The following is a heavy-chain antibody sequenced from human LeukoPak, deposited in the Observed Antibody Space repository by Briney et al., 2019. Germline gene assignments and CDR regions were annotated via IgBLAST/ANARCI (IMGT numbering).Heavy chain of an antibody. D-gene: IGHD6-13*01. CDR1: GFTVSSHA. CDR3: AKVAADSAWYIDV. V-gene: IGHV3-23*01. Sequence: GGSLRLSCTVSGFTVSSHAMSWVRQAPGKGLEWVSGMSAPGDSTYYADSVKGRFTISRDNFKKTLYLQMNSLRAEDTAVYYCAKVAADSAWYIDVWGRGTLVSVSS. J-gene: IGHJ2*01. CDR2: MSAPGDST.